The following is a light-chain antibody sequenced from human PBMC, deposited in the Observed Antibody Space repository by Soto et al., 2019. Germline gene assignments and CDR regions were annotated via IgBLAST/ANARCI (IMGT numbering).Light chain of an antibody. J-gene: IGKJ4*01. Sequence: EIVMTQSPATLSVSPGERATLSCRASHRVSSYLAWYQQKPGQAPRLLIYGTSTRATGIPARFSGSGSGTEFTLTISSLQSDDFAVYSCQQYNNWPLTFGAGTKVEIK. CDR2: GTS. CDR1: HRVSSY. CDR3: QQYNNWPLT. V-gene: IGKV3-15*01.